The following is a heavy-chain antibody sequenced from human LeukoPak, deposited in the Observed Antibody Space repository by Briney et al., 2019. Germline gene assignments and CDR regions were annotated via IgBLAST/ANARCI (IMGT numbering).Heavy chain of an antibody. V-gene: IGHV3-48*04. CDR1: GFTFSSYS. Sequence: PGWSLRLSCAASGFTFSSYSMNWVRQAPGKGLEWVSYISSSSTIYYADSVKGRFTISRDNAKNSLYLQMNSLRAEDTAVYYCARDRADWGQGTLVTVSP. CDR3: ARDRAD. D-gene: IGHD5-24*01. CDR2: ISSSSTI. J-gene: IGHJ4*02.